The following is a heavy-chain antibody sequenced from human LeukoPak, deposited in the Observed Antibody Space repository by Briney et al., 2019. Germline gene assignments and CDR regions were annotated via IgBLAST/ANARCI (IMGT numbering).Heavy chain of an antibody. D-gene: IGHD5-12*01. CDR3: ARRRVYSGSGEFDF. J-gene: IGHJ4*02. CDR1: GGSVSSGSYY. CDR2: IHYSGTT. V-gene: IGHV4-61*01. Sequence: SETLSLTCTVSGGSVSSGSYYWSWIRQPPGTGLEWIGYIHYSGTTNYNPSLKSRVTNSLDTSRNQFSLKLRSVTTADTAVYYCARRRVYSGSGEFDFWGQGTLVTVSS.